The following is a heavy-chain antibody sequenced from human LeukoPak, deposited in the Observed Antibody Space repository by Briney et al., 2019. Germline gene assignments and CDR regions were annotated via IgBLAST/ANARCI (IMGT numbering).Heavy chain of an antibody. CDR2: ISGSGGST. CDR1: GFTFDDYA. CDR3: AKERTGRRDGYNGEG. J-gene: IGHJ4*02. V-gene: IGHV3-23*01. Sequence: GGSLRLSCAASGFTFDDYAMSWVRQAPGKGLEWVSAISGSGGSTYYADSVKGRFTISRDNSKNTLYLQMNSLRAEDTAVYYCAKERTGRRDGYNGEGWGQGTLVTVSS. D-gene: IGHD5-24*01.